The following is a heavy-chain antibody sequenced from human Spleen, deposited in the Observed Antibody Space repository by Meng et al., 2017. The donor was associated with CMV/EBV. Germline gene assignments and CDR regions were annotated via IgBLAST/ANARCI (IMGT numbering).Heavy chain of an antibody. V-gene: IGHV3-73*01. CDR2: IRSKSNNYAT. D-gene: IGHD5-24*01. CDR3: SGAGKMSD. Sequence: KLSCAASGFTFSGFAVTWVRQASGKGPEWVGRIRSKSNNYATAYAASVNGRFTISRDDSTNTAYLQMSSLKTEDTAVYYCSGAGKMSDWGRGTLVTVSS. J-gene: IGHJ4*02. CDR1: GFTFSGFA.